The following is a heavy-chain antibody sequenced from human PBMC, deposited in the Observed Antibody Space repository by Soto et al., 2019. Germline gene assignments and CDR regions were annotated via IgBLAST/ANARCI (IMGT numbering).Heavy chain of an antibody. V-gene: IGHV2-5*01. J-gene: IGHJ4*02. CDR3: AHSTPTPLLWFGELLYFDY. CDR1: GFSLSTSGVG. Sequence: SGPTLVNPTQTLTLTCTFSGFSLSTSGVGVGWIRQPPGKALEWLALIYWNDDKRYSPSLKSRLTITKDTSKNQVVLTMTNMDPVDTATYYCAHSTPTPLLWFGELLYFDYWGQGTLVTVSS. D-gene: IGHD3-10*01. CDR2: IYWNDDK.